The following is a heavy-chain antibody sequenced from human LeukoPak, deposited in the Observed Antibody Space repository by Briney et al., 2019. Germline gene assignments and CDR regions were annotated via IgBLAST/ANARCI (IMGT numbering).Heavy chain of an antibody. CDR1: GGSISSYY. CDR3: ARDSVVRPNWFDH. J-gene: IGHJ5*02. Sequence: PSETLSLTCTVSGGSISSYYWSWIRQPPGKGLEWIGYIYYSGSTNYNPSLKSRVTISVDTSKNQFSLKLSSVTAADTAVYYCARDSVVRPNWFDHWGQGTLVTVSS. CDR2: IYYSGST. V-gene: IGHV4-59*01. D-gene: IGHD3-10*01.